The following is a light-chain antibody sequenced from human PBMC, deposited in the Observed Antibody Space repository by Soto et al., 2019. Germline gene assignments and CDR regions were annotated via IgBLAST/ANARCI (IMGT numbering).Light chain of an antibody. CDR2: GAS. CDR1: QSLGGN. Sequence: MLMTLVPATLKISPGDTATLCCRASQSLGGNLAWYQQKPGQAPTLLIYGASARATGIPARFSGTGSGTEFTLPIISLLSEDLVVYYCQTFTNRLLWTFGKG. CDR3: QTFTNRLLWT. V-gene: IGKV3-15*01. J-gene: IGKJ1*01.